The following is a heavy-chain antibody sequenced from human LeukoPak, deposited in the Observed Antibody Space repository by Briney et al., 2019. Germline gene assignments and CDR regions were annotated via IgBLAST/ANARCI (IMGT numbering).Heavy chain of an antibody. CDR1: GFTFSDYW. Sequence: GGSLRLSCAASGFTFSDYWMHWVRQVPEKGLEWVARINRDGTTRSCADSVWGRFTISRDNAQNTVYLQMNSLKVDDTAVYFCARDFVVVSTPGDNFDYWGQGTLVTVSS. V-gene: IGHV3-74*01. J-gene: IGHJ4*02. CDR3: ARDFVVVSTPGDNFDY. CDR2: INRDGTTR. D-gene: IGHD2-21*01.